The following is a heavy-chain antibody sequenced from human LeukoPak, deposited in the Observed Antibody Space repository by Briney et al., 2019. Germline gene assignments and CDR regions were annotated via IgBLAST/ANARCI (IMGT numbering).Heavy chain of an antibody. CDR1: GYTFNTYG. J-gene: IGHJ4*02. Sequence: ASVKVSCRASGYTFNTYGVTWVRQVPGQGFEWMGWISPYNGDTNYAQKFQGRVTMTTDTLTSTVFMELRSLRSDDTAVYFCARGGSSGIYGIDYWGQGTLVTVSS. CDR2: ISPYNGDT. CDR3: ARGGSSGIYGIDY. D-gene: IGHD1-26*01. V-gene: IGHV1-18*01.